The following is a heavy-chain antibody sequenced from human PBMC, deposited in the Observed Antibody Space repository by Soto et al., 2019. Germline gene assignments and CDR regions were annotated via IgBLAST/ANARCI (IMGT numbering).Heavy chain of an antibody. Sequence: PSETLSLTWAVSGGSISSSSYYWGWIRQPPGKGLEWIGYIYYSGSTNYNPSLKSRVTISVDTSKNQFSLKLSSVTAADTAVYYCARADAFDIWGQGTMVTVSS. CDR1: GGSISSSSYY. J-gene: IGHJ3*02. CDR3: ARADAFDI. CDR2: IYYSGST. V-gene: IGHV4-61*05.